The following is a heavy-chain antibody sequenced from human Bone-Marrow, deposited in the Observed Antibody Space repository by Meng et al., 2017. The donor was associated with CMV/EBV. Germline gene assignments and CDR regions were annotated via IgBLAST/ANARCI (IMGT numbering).Heavy chain of an antibody. Sequence: GGSLRLSCAASGFTFSSYAMAWVRQAPGKGLEWVSAISGSGGNTYYAGSVKGRFTISRDNSKNTLYLQMNSLRAEDTAVYYCARGMVGVPAAIYPTLDYWGQGTLVTVSS. CDR3: ARGMVGVPAAIYPTLDY. J-gene: IGHJ4*02. D-gene: IGHD2-2*01. CDR2: ISGSGGNT. V-gene: IGHV3-23*01. CDR1: GFTFSSYA.